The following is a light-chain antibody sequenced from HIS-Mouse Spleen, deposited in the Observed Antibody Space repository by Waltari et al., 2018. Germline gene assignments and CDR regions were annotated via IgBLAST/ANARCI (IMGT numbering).Light chain of an antibody. CDR2: AAS. Sequence: AIRMTQSPSSLSASTGDRVTITCRASQGISSYLAWYQQKPGKAPKLLIYAASPLQSGVPARFSVRGSGTDFTLTISCLQSEDFATYYCQQYYSYPYTLGQGTKLEIK. CDR3: QQYYSYPYT. J-gene: IGKJ2*01. V-gene: IGKV1-8*01. CDR1: QGISSY.